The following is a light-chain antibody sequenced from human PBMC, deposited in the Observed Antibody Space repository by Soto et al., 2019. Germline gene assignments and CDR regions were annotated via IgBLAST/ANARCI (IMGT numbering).Light chain of an antibody. CDR1: SFNIGNNY. Sequence: QSVLTQPPSVSAAPGQKVSISCSGSSFNIGNNYVSWYQHLPGAAPKVLIYDNNKRPSGIPDRFSGSKSDTSATLGITGLQTGDEADYYCGTWDSSLSAVVFGGGTKLTVL. J-gene: IGLJ2*01. V-gene: IGLV1-51*01. CDR2: DNN. CDR3: GTWDSSLSAVV.